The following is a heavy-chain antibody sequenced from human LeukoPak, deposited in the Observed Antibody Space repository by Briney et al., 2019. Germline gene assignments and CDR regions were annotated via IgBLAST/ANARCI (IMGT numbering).Heavy chain of an antibody. V-gene: IGHV1-2*02. D-gene: IGHD1-1*01. CDR3: ARDLRGNSMFFDY. J-gene: IGHJ4*02. CDR1: GYTFTDSY. Sequence: ASVKVSCKASGYTFTDSYIHWVRLAPGQGLEWMGWINANSADTHYSQKFQGRVTLTSDTSISTAYMELSRLSPDDTAMYYCARDLRGNSMFFDYWGQGTVVTVSS. CDR2: INANSADT.